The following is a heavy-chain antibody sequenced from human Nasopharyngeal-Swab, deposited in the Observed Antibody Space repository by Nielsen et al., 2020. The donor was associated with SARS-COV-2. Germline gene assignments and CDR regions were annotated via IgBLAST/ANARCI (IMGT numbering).Heavy chain of an antibody. Sequence: PGKGLEWIGYIYYSGSTNYNPSLKSRVTISVDTSENQFSLKLSSVTAADTAVYYCARALRYFDWSGSWWFDPWGQGTLVTVSS. J-gene: IGHJ5*02. D-gene: IGHD3-9*01. V-gene: IGHV4-59*13. CDR3: ARALRYFDWSGSWWFDP. CDR2: IYYSGST.